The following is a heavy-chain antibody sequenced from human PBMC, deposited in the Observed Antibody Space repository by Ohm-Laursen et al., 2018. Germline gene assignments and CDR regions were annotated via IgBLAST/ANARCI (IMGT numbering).Heavy chain of an antibody. CDR3: ARVSVHYYGMDV. Sequence: GSLRLSCAAAGFTFSNYAMHWVRQAPGKGLEYVSAISSNGGSTYYANSVKGRFTISRDNSKNTLYLQMGSLRAEDMAVYYCARVSVHYYGMDVWGQGTTVTVSS. CDR1: GFTFSNYA. J-gene: IGHJ6*02. V-gene: IGHV3-64*01. CDR2: ISSNGGST.